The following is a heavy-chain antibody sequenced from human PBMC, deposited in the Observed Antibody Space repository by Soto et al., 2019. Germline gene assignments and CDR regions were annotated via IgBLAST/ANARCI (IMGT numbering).Heavy chain of an antibody. D-gene: IGHD3-10*01. J-gene: IGHJ6*02. Sequence: QVQLVESGGGVVQPGMSLRLSCAASGFTFSTYGVHWVRQAPGKGLEWVAVICSDGSNEYYADSVKGRFTISRDNSKNTLFLQMDSLTTEDTAVYYCARDIMVRGRSYYGMDVWGQGTTVTVSS. V-gene: IGHV3-33*01. CDR2: ICSDGSNE. CDR1: GFTFSTYG. CDR3: ARDIMVRGRSYYGMDV.